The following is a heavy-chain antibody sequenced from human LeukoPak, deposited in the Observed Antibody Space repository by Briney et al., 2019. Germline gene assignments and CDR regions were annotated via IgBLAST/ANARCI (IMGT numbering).Heavy chain of an antibody. V-gene: IGHV4-39*01. CDR3: ARHRVGVTRDFDY. Sequence: SETLSLTCTVSGGSISSSSYYWGWIRQPPGKGLEWIGSIYYSGSTYYNPSLKSRVTISVDTSKNQFSLKLSSVTAADTAVYYCARHRVGVTRDFDYWGQGTLVTVSS. J-gene: IGHJ4*02. CDR2: IYYSGST. CDR1: GGSISSSSYY. D-gene: IGHD1-26*01.